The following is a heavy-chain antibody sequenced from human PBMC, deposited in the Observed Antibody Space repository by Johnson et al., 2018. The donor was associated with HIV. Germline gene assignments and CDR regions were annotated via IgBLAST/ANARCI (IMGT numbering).Heavy chain of an antibody. CDR3: ARVSSEDAFDI. V-gene: IGHV3-49*04. CDR2: IRSKAYGGTT. J-gene: IGHJ3*02. Sequence: VQLVESGGGLVQPGRSLRLSCIASGFTFGDYAMNWVRQAPGKGLEWVGFIRSKAYGGTTEYAASVKGRFTISRDNSKNSLYLQMNSLRAEDTAVYYCARVSSEDAFDIWGQGTMVTVSS. CDR1: GFTFGDYA.